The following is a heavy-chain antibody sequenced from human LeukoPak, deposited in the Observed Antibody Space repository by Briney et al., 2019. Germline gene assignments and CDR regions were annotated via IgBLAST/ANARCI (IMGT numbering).Heavy chain of an antibody. Sequence: PSETLSLTCTVSGGSISSYYWSSIRQPPGKGLEWIGYLYYSGSTNYNPSLKSRVTISVDTSKNQFSLKLSSVTAADTAVYYCARLRYGYDFWSGYYTGVYYFDYWGQGTLVTVSS. D-gene: IGHD3-3*01. CDR3: ARLRYGYDFWSGYYTGVYYFDY. CDR2: LYYSGST. V-gene: IGHV4-59*01. J-gene: IGHJ4*02. CDR1: GGSISSYY.